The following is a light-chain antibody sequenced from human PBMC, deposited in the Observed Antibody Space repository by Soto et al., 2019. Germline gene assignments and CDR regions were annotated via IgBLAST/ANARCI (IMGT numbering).Light chain of an antibody. CDR3: NSYTRFSTYV. J-gene: IGLJ1*01. V-gene: IGLV2-14*01. CDR1: SSDAGLYDF. Sequence: SVLTQPASVSGSPGQSITISCPGASSDAGLYDFVSWYQHHPGKAPKLLIFEVSYRPSGVSSRLSGSKSGNTASLTISGLQAEDEADYYCNSYTRFSTYVFGTGTKVTVL. CDR2: EVS.